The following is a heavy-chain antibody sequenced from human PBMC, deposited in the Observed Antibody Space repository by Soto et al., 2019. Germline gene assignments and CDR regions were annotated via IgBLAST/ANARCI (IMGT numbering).Heavy chain of an antibody. CDR1: GYSFTSYW. CDR2: IYPGDSDT. D-gene: IGHD2-21*02. CDR3: ARLTRSIYYYYGMDV. V-gene: IGHV5-51*01. J-gene: IGHJ6*02. Sequence: GESLKISCKGSGYSFTSYWIGWVRQMPGKGLEWMGIIYPGDSDTRYSSSFQGQVTISADKSISTAYLQWSSLKASDTAMYYCARLTRSIYYYYGMDVWGQGTTVTVSS.